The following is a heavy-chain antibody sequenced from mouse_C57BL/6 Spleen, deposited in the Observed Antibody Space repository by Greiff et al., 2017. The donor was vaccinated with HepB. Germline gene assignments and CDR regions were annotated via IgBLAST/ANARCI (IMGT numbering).Heavy chain of an antibody. CDR3: ARKDYGSSDFDY. CDR1: GYTFTSYT. J-gene: IGHJ2*01. CDR2: INPSSGYT. Sequence: QVQLQQSGAELARPGASVKMSCKASGYTFTSYTMHWVKQRPGQGLEWIGYINPSSGYTKYNQKFKDKATLTADKSSSTAYMQLSSLTSEDSAVYYCARKDYGSSDFDYWGQGTTLTVSS. D-gene: IGHD1-1*01. V-gene: IGHV1-4*01.